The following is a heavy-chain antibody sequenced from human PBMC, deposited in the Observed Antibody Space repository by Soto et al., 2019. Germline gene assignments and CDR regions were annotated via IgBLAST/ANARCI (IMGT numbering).Heavy chain of an antibody. J-gene: IGHJ4*02. CDR3: ARGHSSTSFYTLGF. D-gene: IGHD2-2*02. Sequence: PGGSLTLSCPACGFTLTSCWMTWSRQAPGKGLEWVANIKQDGSEKYCVDSVKGRFTISRDNAKNSLYLQMNSLRAEDTAVYYCARGHSSTSFYTLGFWGQGTLVTVSS. CDR2: IKQDGSEK. V-gene: IGHV3-7*04. CDR1: GFTLTSCW.